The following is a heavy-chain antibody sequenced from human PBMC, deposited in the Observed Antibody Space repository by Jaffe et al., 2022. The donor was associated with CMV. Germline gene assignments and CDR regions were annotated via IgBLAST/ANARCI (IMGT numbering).Heavy chain of an antibody. J-gene: IGHJ3*02. CDR3: ARDDSITMIVVAKAGAFDI. Sequence: QVQLVESGGGVVQPGRSLRLSCAASGFTFSSYGMHWVRQAPGKGLEWVAVIWYDGSNKYYADSVKGRFTISRDNSKNTLYLQMNSLRAEDTAVYYCARDDSITMIVVAKAGAFDIWGQGTMVTVSS. CDR1: GFTFSSYG. D-gene: IGHD3-22*01. CDR2: IWYDGSNK. V-gene: IGHV3-33*08.